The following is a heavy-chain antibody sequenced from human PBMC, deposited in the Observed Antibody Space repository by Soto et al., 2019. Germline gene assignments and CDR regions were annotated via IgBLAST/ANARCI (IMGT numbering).Heavy chain of an antibody. CDR1: GGSISSSSYY. CDR3: ARDVGGDAFFDT. J-gene: IGHJ4*02. V-gene: IGHV4-39*07. D-gene: IGHD1-26*01. CDR2: IYYSGST. Sequence: SETLSLTCTVSGGSISSSSYYWGWIRQPPGKGLEWIGSIYYSGSTYYNPSLKSRVIISRDNSKNIQYLQMSGLRAEDTALYYCARDVGGDAFFDTWGQGALVTVSS.